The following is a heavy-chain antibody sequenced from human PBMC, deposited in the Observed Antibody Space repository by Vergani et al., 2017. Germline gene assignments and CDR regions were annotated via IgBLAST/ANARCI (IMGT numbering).Heavy chain of an antibody. CDR3: ARTRTNRPFSKVEPASYYYMDV. CDR2: IKQDGSEK. D-gene: IGHD1-7*01. Sequence: EVQLVESGGGLVQPGGSLRLSCAASGFTFSSYWMSWVRQAPGKGLEWVANIKQDGSEKYYVDSVKGRFTISRDNAKNSLYLQMNSLRAEDTAVYYCARTRTNRPFSKVEPASYYYMDVWGKGTTVTVSS. CDR1: GFTFSSYW. J-gene: IGHJ6*03. V-gene: IGHV3-7*03.